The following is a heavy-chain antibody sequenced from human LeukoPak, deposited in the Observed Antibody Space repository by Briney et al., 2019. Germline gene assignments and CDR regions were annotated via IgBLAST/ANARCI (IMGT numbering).Heavy chain of an antibody. CDR1: GFTFGDYA. CDR2: IRSKAYGGTT. Sequence: GGSLRLSCTASGFTFGDYAMSWVRQAPGKGLEWVGFIRSKAYGGTTEYAASVKGRFTISRDDSKSIAYLQMNSLKTEDTAVYYCTRAAQYYYGSGSFYYYMDVWGKGTTVTISS. CDR3: TRAAQYYYGSGSFYYYMDV. J-gene: IGHJ6*03. D-gene: IGHD3-10*01. V-gene: IGHV3-49*04.